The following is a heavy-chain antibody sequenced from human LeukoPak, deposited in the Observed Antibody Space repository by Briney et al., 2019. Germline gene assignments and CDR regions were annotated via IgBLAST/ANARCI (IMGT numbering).Heavy chain of an antibody. D-gene: IGHD3-10*01. V-gene: IGHV3-11*06. CDR3: ARTSGSLYYYGSGSYYGY. CDR1: GFTVSSSY. Sequence: GGSLRLSCAASGFTVSSSYMSWVRQAPGKGLEWVSYISSSSSYTNYADSVKGRFTISRDNAKNSLYLQMNSLRAEDTAVYYCARTSGSLYYYGSGSYYGYWGQGTLVTVSS. J-gene: IGHJ4*02. CDR2: ISSSSSYT.